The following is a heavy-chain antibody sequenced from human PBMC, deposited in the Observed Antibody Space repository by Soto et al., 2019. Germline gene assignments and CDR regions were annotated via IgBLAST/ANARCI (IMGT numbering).Heavy chain of an antibody. V-gene: IGHV3-11*01. Sequence: QVQLVESGGGLVKPGGSLRLSCAASGFTFSDYYMSWIRQAPGKGLEWVSYISSSGSTIYYADSVKGRFTISRDNAKNSLYLQMNSLRAEDTAVYYCARAKEWLRFSLPEPREFDYWGQGTLVTVSS. CDR1: GFTFSDYY. CDR3: ARAKEWLRFSLPEPREFDY. J-gene: IGHJ4*02. CDR2: ISSSGSTI. D-gene: IGHD5-12*01.